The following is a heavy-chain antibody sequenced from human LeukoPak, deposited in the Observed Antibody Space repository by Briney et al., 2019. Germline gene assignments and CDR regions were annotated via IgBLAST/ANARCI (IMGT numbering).Heavy chain of an antibody. Sequence: PGGSLRLSCAASGFTFSSYWMHWVRQAQGKGLVWVSRINGDGSGTSYAASVKGRFTISRDNAKNTLYLQMNSLRVEDTAVYYCASGDAHAFDIWGQGTMVTVSS. D-gene: IGHD3-10*01. V-gene: IGHV3-74*01. J-gene: IGHJ3*02. CDR2: INGDGSGT. CDR3: ASGDAHAFDI. CDR1: GFTFSSYW.